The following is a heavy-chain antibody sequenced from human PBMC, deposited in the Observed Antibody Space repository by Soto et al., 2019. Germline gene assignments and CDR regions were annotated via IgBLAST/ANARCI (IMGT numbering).Heavy chain of an antibody. CDR2: ISSCGNT. Sequence: GGSLRLSCAASGFTVSDTYMNWVRQAPGKGLEWVSVISSCGNTYYADSVKGRFTISRDSSTSTLYLHMNSLRPEDTAVYYCARDGSSASCYSTNFRVRGRPGLGLDVWGRGTTVTVSS. CDR3: ARDGSSASCYSTNFRVRGRPGLGLDV. D-gene: IGHD2-2*02. J-gene: IGHJ6*02. CDR1: GFTVSDTY. V-gene: IGHV3-66*03.